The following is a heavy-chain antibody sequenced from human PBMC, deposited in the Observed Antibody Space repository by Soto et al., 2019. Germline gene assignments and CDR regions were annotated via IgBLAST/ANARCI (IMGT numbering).Heavy chain of an antibody. CDR1: GFTFSDYY. CDR3: ARSTTIFGVVILNAFDI. CDR2: ISSSGSTI. J-gene: IGHJ3*02. D-gene: IGHD3-3*01. V-gene: IGHV3-11*01. Sequence: GGSLRLSCAASGFTFSDYYMSWIRQAPGKGLEWVSYISSSGSTIYYADSVKGRFTISTDNAKNSLYLQMNSLRAEDTAVYYCARSTTIFGVVILNAFDIWGQGTMVTVSS.